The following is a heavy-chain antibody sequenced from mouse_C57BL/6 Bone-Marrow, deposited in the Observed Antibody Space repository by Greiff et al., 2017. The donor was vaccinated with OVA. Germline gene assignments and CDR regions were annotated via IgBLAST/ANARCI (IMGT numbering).Heavy chain of an antibody. J-gene: IGHJ3*01. D-gene: IGHD2-2*01. CDR1: GYTFTSYW. CDR2: IDPSDSYT. CDR3: ARGGLRDGSLAY. V-gene: IGHV1-50*01. Sequence: QVQLQQPGAELVKPGASVKLSCKASGYTFTSYWMQLVKQRPGQVLEWIGEIDPSDSYTNYNQKFKGKATLTVDTSSSTAYMQLSSLTSEDSAVYYCARGGLRDGSLAYWGQGTLVTVSA.